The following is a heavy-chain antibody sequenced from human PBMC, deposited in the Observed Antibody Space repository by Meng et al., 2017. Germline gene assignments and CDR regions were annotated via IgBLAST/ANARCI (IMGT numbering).Heavy chain of an antibody. CDR2: INPNSGGT. CDR3: ARVMRIQLWPHWVGAFDI. Sequence: ASVKVSCKASGYTFTGYYMHWVRQAPGQGPERMGRINPNSGGTSYAQEFQGRVTMTRVTSISTAYMELSRLRSDDTAVYYCARVMRIQLWPHWVGAFDIWGQGTMVTVSS. V-gene: IGHV1-2*06. D-gene: IGHD5-18*01. CDR1: GYTFTGYY. J-gene: IGHJ3*02.